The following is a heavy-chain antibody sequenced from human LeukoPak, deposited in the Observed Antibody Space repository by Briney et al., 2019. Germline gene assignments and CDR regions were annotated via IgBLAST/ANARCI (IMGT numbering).Heavy chain of an antibody. D-gene: IGHD6-19*01. CDR2: IRHDESEI. V-gene: IGHV3-7*01. CDR1: GFTFTNYW. CDR3: ARDPGRSGWDY. Sequence: GGSLRLSCAASGFTFTNYWMSWVRQPPGKGLEWVANIRHDESEIYYVDSVKGRFTISRDNAKHSLFLQMNSLRAEDTAVYYCARDPGRSGWDYWGQGALVTVSS. J-gene: IGHJ4*02.